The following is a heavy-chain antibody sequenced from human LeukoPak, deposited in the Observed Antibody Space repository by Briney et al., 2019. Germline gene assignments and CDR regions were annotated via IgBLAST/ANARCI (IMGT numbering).Heavy chain of an antibody. V-gene: IGHV4-59*01. CDR1: GGSISSYY. Sequence: SETLSRTCTVSGGSISSYYWSWIRQPPGKGLEWIGYIYYSGSTNYNPSLKSRVTISVDTSKNQFSLKLSSVTTADTAVYYCARGNTALGYWGQGTLVTVSS. J-gene: IGHJ4*02. CDR2: IYYSGST. CDR3: ARGNTALGY. D-gene: IGHD2-2*02.